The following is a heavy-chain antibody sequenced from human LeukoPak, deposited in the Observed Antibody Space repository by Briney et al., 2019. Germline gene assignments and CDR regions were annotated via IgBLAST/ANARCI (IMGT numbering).Heavy chain of an antibody. V-gene: IGHV4-39*01. J-gene: IGHJ5*02. D-gene: IGHD6-19*01. CDR1: GGAISGSPYY. CDR3: ARAYSSGWYNDFDP. Sequence: PSETLSLTSTVSGGAISGSPYYWGWIRQPPGKGLEWIGSTSYSGSTYYNPSLKSRVTISVDTSKNQFSLKLTSVTAADTAVYYCARAYSSGWYNDFDPWGQGTLVIVSS. CDR2: TSYSGST.